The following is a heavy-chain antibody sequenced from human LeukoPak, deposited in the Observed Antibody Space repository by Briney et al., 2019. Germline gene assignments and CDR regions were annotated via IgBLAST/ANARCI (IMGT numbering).Heavy chain of an antibody. CDR2: INHSGST. Sequence: PSETLSLTCAVYGGSFSGYYWSWIRQPPGKGLEWIGEINHSGSTNYNPSLKSRVTISVDTSKNQFSLKLSSVTAADTAIYYCARGPGGGSYNWFDPWGQGTLVTVSS. CDR1: GGSFSGYY. CDR3: ARGPGGGSYNWFDP. J-gene: IGHJ5*02. D-gene: IGHD2-15*01. V-gene: IGHV4-34*01.